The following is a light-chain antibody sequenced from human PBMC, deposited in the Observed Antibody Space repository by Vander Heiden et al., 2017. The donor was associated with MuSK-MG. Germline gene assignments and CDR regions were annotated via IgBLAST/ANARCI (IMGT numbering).Light chain of an antibody. Sequence: QSALPQPPPASGTPGQRVTISCSGSSSNIGSNYVYWYQQLPGTAPKLLIYRNNQRPSGVPDRFSGSKSGTSASLAISGLRSEDEADYYCAAWDDSLNGWVFGGGTKLTVL. V-gene: IGLV1-47*01. CDR1: SSNIGSNY. CDR3: AAWDDSLNGWV. CDR2: RNN. J-gene: IGLJ3*02.